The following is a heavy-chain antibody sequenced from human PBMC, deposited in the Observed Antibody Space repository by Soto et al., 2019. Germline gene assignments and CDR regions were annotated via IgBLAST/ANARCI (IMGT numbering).Heavy chain of an antibody. CDR2: ISGSGGST. V-gene: IGHV3-23*01. J-gene: IGHJ4*02. CDR1: GFTFSSYA. CDR3: AKASSWYGEYYFDY. D-gene: IGHD6-13*01. Sequence: PVGSLRLSCAASGFTFSSYAMSWFRQAPGKGLEWVSAISGSGGSTYYADSVKGRFTISRDNSKNTLYLQMNSLRAEDTAVYYCAKASSWYGEYYFDYWGQGTLVTVSS.